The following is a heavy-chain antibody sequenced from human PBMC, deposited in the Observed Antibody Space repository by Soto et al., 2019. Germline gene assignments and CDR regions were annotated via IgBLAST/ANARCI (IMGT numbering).Heavy chain of an antibody. Sequence: QVQLIQSGAEVKTPGSSVKVSCKASGGTFSSFLMGWVRQAPGQGLEWRGGIIPVFGRATYSQKFQGRVTITADDSTSTVYMELSGLKSEDTAVYYCILDCTSMSCYGYLGVDVWGQGTTVTVAS. J-gene: IGHJ6*02. CDR3: ILDCTSMSCYGYLGVDV. CDR2: IIPVFGRA. CDR1: GGTFSSFL. V-gene: IGHV1-69*01. D-gene: IGHD5-18*01.